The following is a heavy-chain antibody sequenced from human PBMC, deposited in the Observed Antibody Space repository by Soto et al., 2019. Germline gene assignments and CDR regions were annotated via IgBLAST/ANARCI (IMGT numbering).Heavy chain of an antibody. Sequence: QVQLVETGGGLVKPGGSLRLSCAASGFAFKEYSMTWIRQAPGKGLEWVSLMSGSGITIHYADSMKGRFTISRDNSKNSLFLQMDSLGADDTAVYYCARLLSVSYEDYYYMAVWGKGTTVTVSS. CDR3: ARLLSVSYEDYYYMAV. D-gene: IGHD3-16*01. V-gene: IGHV3-11*01. CDR1: GFAFKEYS. J-gene: IGHJ6*03. CDR2: MSGSGITI.